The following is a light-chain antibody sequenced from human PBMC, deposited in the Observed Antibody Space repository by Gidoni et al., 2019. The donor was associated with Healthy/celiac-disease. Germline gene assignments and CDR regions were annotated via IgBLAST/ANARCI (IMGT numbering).Light chain of an antibody. J-gene: IGLJ2*01. CDR2: EVS. V-gene: IGLV2-14*01. Sequence: QSAMTQPASVSGSPGQSITISCTGTSSDVGGYNYVSWYQQHPGKAPKLMIYEVSNRPSGVSNRFSGSKSGNTASLTISGLHAADEADYYCSSYTSSSTPVFGGGTKLTVL. CDR3: SSYTSSSTPV. CDR1: SSDVGGYNY.